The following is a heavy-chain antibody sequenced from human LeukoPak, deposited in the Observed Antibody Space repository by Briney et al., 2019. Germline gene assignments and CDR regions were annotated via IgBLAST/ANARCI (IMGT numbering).Heavy chain of an antibody. V-gene: IGHV1-69*13. CDR2: IIPIFGTA. CDR3: ARDRPSRYCSSTSCAYYYYYYGMDV. J-gene: IGHJ6*02. CDR1: GYTFTSYG. Sequence: ASVKVSCKASGYTFTSYGISWVRQAPGQGLEWMGGIIPIFGTANYAQKFQGRVTITADESTSTAYMELSSLRSEDTAVYYCARDRPSRYCSSTSCAYYYYYYGMDVWGQGTTVTVSS. D-gene: IGHD2-2*01.